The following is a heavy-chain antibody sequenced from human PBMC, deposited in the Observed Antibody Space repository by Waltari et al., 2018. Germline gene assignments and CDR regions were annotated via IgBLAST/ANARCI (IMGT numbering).Heavy chain of an antibody. CDR2: IIPIFGTA. J-gene: IGHJ6*02. CDR1: GGTFSSYA. D-gene: IGHD3-9*01. Sequence: QVQLVQSGAEVKKPGSSVKVSCKASGGTFSSYAISWVRQAPGQGLEWMGRIIPIFGTANYAQKFQGRVTITADKSTSTAYMELSSLRSEDTAVYYCARDILTGSSHYYGMDVWGQGTTVTVSS. V-gene: IGHV1-69*08. CDR3: ARDILTGSSHYYGMDV.